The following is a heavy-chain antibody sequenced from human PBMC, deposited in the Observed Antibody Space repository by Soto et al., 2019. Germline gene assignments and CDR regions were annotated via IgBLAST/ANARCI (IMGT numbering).Heavy chain of an antibody. V-gene: IGHV3-21*06. J-gene: IGHJ6*03. CDR1: GFTFSAYG. CDR3: ARDPYCTTTSCSLSSSQYYSYMDV. D-gene: IGHD2-2*01. CDR2: ITGSSTYM. Sequence: EVQLVESGGGLVKPGGSLRLSCAASGFTFSAYGMNWVRQAPGKGLEWVSSITGSSTYMYYADSLRGRSTISRDDAKDSLYLQMNGLKAEDSAVYSCARDPYCTTTSCSLSSSQYYSYMDVWGKGTTVTVSS.